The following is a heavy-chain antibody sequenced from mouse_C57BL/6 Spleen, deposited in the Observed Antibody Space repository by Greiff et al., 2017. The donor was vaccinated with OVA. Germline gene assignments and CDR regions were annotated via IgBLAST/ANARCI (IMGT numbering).Heavy chain of an antibody. CDR1: GYTFTSYW. Sequence: VQLQQPGAELVKPGASVKLSCKASGYTFTSYWMHWVKQRPGRGLEWIGRIDPNSGGTNYNEKFKSKATLTVDKPSSTAYMQLTSLTSEDSAVYDCARYPCYYCGSSYFDVWGQGTTLTVSS. J-gene: IGHJ2*01. V-gene: IGHV1-72*01. D-gene: IGHD1-1*01. CDR2: IDPNSGGT. CDR3: ARYPCYYCGSSYFDV.